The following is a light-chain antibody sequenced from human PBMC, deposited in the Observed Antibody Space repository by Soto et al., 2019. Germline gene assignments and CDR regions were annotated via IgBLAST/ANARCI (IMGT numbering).Light chain of an antibody. CDR3: QTWGTGIHVV. J-gene: IGLJ2*01. CDR2: LDSDGSH. CDR1: SGHSSYA. V-gene: IGLV4-69*01. Sequence: QPVLTQSPSASASLGASVKLTCTLSSGHSSYAIAWHQQQPEKGPRYLMKLDSDGSHTKGDAIPDRFSGSRSGAERYLTISSLHSEDEADYYCQTWGTGIHVVFCGGTKLTVL.